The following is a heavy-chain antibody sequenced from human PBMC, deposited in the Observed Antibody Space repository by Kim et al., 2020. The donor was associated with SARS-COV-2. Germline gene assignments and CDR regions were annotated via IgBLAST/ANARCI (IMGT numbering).Heavy chain of an antibody. CDR2: IYYSGST. Sequence: SETLSLTCTVSGGSISSGGYYWSWIRQHPGEGLEWIGYIYYSGSTYYNPSLKSRVTISLDTSKNQFSLKLSSVTAADTAVYYCARDGKGVTTVTQGGGFAYYYVGMDVWGQGTTVTVSS. CDR1: GGSISSGGYY. D-gene: IGHD4-17*01. J-gene: IGHJ6*02. V-gene: IGHV4-31*03. CDR3: ARDGKGVTTVTQGGGFAYYYVGMDV.